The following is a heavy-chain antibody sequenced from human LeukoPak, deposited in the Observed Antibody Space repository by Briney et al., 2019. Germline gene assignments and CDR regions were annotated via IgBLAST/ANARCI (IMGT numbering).Heavy chain of an antibody. D-gene: IGHD5-18*01. J-gene: IGHJ4*02. CDR2: VSNDGNSR. CDR3: VKEGEGHSYAPKSGPPS. CDR1: GFSISSCA. V-gene: IGHV3-23*01. Sequence: AGSLTRTCSASGFSISSCARSWLRQAPGKGPQWVCGVSNDGNSRSYADSLKGRFTISRDNSANTGYLQMNNLADEDTAVYYCVKEGEGHSYAPKSGPPSWGQGTLVTVSS.